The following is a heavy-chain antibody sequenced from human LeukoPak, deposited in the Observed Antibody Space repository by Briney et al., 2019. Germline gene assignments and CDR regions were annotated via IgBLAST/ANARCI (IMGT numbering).Heavy chain of an antibody. V-gene: IGHV3-20*04. D-gene: IGHD4-23*01. CDR3: ARSSSGLTTVVTYDAFDI. CDR2: INWNGGST. J-gene: IGHJ3*02. CDR1: GLTFDDYG. Sequence: AGGSLRLSCAASGLTFDDYGMSWVRQAPGKGLEWVSGINWNGGSTGYADSVKGRFTISRDNAKNSLYLQMNSLRAEDTALYYCARSSSGLTTVVTYDAFDIWGQGTMVTVSS.